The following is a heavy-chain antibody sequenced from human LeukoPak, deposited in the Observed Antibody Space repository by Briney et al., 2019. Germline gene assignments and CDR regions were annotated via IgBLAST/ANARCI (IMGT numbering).Heavy chain of an antibody. J-gene: IGHJ4*02. CDR3: ARVGGDIVVVPAAMLDY. V-gene: IGHV3-7*01. Sequence: GGSLRLSCAASGFTFSSYWMSWVRQAPGKGLEWVANIKQDGSEKYYVDSVKGRFTISRDNAKNSLYLQMNSLRAEDTAVYYCARVGGDIVVVPAAMLDYWGQGTLVTVSS. CDR2: IKQDGSEK. D-gene: IGHD2-2*01. CDR1: GFTFSSYW.